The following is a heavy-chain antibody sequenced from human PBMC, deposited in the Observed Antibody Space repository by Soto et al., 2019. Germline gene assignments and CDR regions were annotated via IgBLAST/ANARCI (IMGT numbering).Heavy chain of an antibody. J-gene: IGHJ6*02. Sequence: EVQLLESGGGLVQPGGSLRLSCAASEFTFSSYAMSWVRQAPGKGLEWVSGISGSGGSTYYADSVKGRFTISRDNSKNMLYMQMNSLRAEDTAVYYCAKPSQGALYYCGMGVWGQGTTVTVSS. CDR1: EFTFSSYA. CDR3: AKPSQGALYYCGMGV. CDR2: ISGSGGST. V-gene: IGHV3-23*01.